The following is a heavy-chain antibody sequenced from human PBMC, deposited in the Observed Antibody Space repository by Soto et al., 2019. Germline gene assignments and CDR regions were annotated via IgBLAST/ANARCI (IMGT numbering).Heavy chain of an antibody. CDR2: TXSGGRK. D-gene: IGHD3-16*01. CDR1: GFTFNSYS. CDR3: AAYSNKGY. J-gene: IGHJ4*02. Sequence: PXXSLTLSCAASGFTFNSYSMNWVRQAPGKGPQXVSLTXSGGRKYYEDXXKGRFNIXXDSSKNTLYIQMNRLRAEDTAMYYCAAYSNKGYCGQGTLVTVSS. V-gene: IGHV3-66*01.